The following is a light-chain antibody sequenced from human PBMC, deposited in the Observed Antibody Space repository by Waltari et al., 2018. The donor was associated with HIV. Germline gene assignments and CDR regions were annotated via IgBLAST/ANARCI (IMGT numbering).Light chain of an antibody. CDR3: HQYYNYPRT. Sequence: MRMTQSPSSFSASTGDRVTITCRASQGISSYLAWYQQKPGKAPRLLIYAASTLQSGVPSRFSGSGSGTDFTLTISCLQSEDFATYYCHQYYNYPRTFGQGTKVEIK. CDR1: QGISSY. CDR2: AAS. J-gene: IGKJ1*01. V-gene: IGKV1-8*01.